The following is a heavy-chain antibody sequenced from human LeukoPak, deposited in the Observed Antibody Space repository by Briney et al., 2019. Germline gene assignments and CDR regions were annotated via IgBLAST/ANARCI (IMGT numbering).Heavy chain of an antibody. V-gene: IGHV1-18*01. CDR1: GYSFTAYV. CDR2: INPYNDNT. CDR3: ARVDYGGNYFDY. J-gene: IGHJ4*02. Sequence: ASVKVSCKASGYSFTAYVITWVRQAPGQGLEWMGWINPYNDNTDYEQNLQGRVTMTTDTSTSTAYMDLRSLRSDDTAVYYCARVDYGGNYFDYWGQGTLVTVSS. D-gene: IGHD4-23*01.